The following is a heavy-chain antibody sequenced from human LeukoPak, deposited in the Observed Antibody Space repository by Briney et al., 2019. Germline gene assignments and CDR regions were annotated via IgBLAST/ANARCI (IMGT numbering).Heavy chain of an antibody. Sequence: GGSLRLSCAASGFTFSSYSMNWVRQAPGKGLEWVSAISGSGGSTYYADSVKGRFTISRDNSKNTLYLQMNSLRAEDTAVYYCAKGEGLGSGWTRGLRLNFWDYWGQGTLVTVSS. V-gene: IGHV3-23*01. CDR1: GFTFSSYS. CDR2: ISGSGGST. CDR3: AKGEGLGSGWTRGLRLNFWDY. D-gene: IGHD6-19*01. J-gene: IGHJ4*02.